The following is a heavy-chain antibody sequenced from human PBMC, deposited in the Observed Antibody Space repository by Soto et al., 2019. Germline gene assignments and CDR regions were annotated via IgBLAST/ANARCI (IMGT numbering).Heavy chain of an antibody. CDR2: ISSSSSYI. J-gene: IGHJ6*03. CDR1: GFTFSSYS. CDR3: ARAGYYDFWASQDYYYMDV. Sequence: GGSLRLSCAASGFTFSSYSMNWVRQAPGKGLEWVSSISSSSSYIYYADSVKGRFTISRDNAKNSLYLQMNSLRAEDTAVYYCARAGYYDFWASQDYYYMDVWGKGTTVTVSS. V-gene: IGHV3-21*01. D-gene: IGHD3-3*01.